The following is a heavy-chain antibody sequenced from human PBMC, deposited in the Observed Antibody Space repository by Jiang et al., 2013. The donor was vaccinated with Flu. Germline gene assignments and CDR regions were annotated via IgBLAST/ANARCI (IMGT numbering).Heavy chain of an antibody. Sequence: GFTFSTYWMAWVRQTPGTGLEWVANIKYDGSKTYYVDSVKGRFTLSRDNAKNSLYLQMNSLRDEDTAVYYCAREGLWLVDNGFHFDYWGQGIPVTVSS. D-gene: IGHD6-19*01. V-gene: IGHV3-7*03. J-gene: IGHJ4*02. CDR3: AREGLWLVDNGFHFDY. CDR1: GFTFSTYW. CDR2: IKYDGSKT.